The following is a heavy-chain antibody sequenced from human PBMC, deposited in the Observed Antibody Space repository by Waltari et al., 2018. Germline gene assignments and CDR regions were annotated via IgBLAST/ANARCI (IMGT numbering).Heavy chain of an antibody. J-gene: IGHJ4*02. CDR3: ARHSPITRPPDY. Sequence: QLQLQESGPGLVKPSETLSLTCTVSGGSISSSSYYWGWIRQPPGKGLEWIGSIYSSGSTYYNPSLKSRVTISVDTSKNQFSLKLSSVTAADTAVYYCARHSPITRPPDYWGQGTLVTVSS. CDR2: IYSSGST. D-gene: IGHD1-20*01. V-gene: IGHV4-39*01. CDR1: GGSISSSSYY.